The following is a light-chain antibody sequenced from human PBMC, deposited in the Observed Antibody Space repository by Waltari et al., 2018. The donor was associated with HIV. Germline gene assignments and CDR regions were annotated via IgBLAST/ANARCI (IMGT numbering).Light chain of an antibody. CDR1: SSNLGAGYD. Sequence: HSVLTQPPSVSGALGQRVTISCTGSSSNLGAGYDVHSYQQLPVTAPKLLIYKNNNRPSGVPDRFSGSKSGTSASLAITGLQAEDEADYHCQSYDSSLSGSRVFGGGTKLTVL. V-gene: IGLV1-40*01. CDR2: KNN. CDR3: QSYDSSLSGSRV. J-gene: IGLJ3*02.